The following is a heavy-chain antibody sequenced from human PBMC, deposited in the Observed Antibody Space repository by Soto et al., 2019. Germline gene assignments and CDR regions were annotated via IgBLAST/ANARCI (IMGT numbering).Heavy chain of an antibody. CDR3: ARGRDIVVVPAAMTFDP. J-gene: IGHJ5*02. CDR2: IYYSGST. D-gene: IGHD2-2*01. V-gene: IGHV4-59*01. CDR1: GGSISSYY. Sequence: TLSLTCTVSGGSISSYYWSWIRQPPGKGLEWIGYIYYSGSTNYNPSLKSRVTISVDTSKNQFSLKLSSVTAADTAVYYCARGRDIVVVPAAMTFDPWGQGTLVTVSS.